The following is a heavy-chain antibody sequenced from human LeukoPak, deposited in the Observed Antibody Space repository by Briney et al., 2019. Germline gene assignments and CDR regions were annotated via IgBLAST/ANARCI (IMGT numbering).Heavy chain of an antibody. CDR2: IYTSGST. CDR1: GGSISSGSYY. V-gene: IGHV4-61*02. J-gene: IGHJ6*02. CDR3: AREVNAIHYYYYYGMDV. D-gene: IGHD2-8*01. Sequence: SQTLSLTCTVSGGSISSGSYYWSWIRQPAGKGLEWIGRIYTSGSTNYNPSLKSRVTISVDTSKNQFSLKLSSVTAADTAVYYCAREVNAIHYYYYYGMDVWGQGTTVTVSS.